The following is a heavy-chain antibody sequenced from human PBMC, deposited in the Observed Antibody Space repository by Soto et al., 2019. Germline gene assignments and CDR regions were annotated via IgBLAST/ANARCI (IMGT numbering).Heavy chain of an antibody. CDR1: GDFTSPSY. CDR3: ARDGPPGY. CDR2: IYYTGST. V-gene: IGHV4-59*01. J-gene: IGHJ4*02. Sequence: QVQLQESGPGLVKPSETLSLTCTVSGDFTSPSYWSWIRQPPGKGLEWIGYIYYTGSTKYNPSLKSRVTISRDTSKNQFSLKLISVTAADTAVYYCARDGPPGYCGQGILVTVSS.